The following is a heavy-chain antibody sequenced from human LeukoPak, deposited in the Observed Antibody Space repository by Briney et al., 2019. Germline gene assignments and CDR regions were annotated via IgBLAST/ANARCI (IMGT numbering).Heavy chain of an antibody. Sequence: PSETLSLTCTVSGGSISSYYWSWIRQPPGKGLEWIGYIYYSGSTNYNPSLKSRVTISVDTSKNQFSLKLSSVTAADTAVYYCARLAMVRGVASIYHFDYWGQGTLVTVSS. CDR1: GGSISSYY. V-gene: IGHV4-59*08. D-gene: IGHD3-10*01. CDR2: IYYSGST. CDR3: ARLAMVRGVASIYHFDY. J-gene: IGHJ4*02.